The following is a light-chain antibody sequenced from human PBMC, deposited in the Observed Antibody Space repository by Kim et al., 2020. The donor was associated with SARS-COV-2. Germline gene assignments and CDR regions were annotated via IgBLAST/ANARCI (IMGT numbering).Light chain of an antibody. CDR1: SSDVGGYNY. J-gene: IGLJ2*01. Sequence: QSALTQPASVSGSLGQSITISCTGTSSDVGGYNYVSWYQQHAGKAPKLVIYDVINRPSGVSSRFSGSKSGNTASLTISGLQTDDEADYYCSSYTSTGTHVVFGGGTKVTVL. CDR3: SSYTSTGTHVV. V-gene: IGLV2-14*03. CDR2: DVI.